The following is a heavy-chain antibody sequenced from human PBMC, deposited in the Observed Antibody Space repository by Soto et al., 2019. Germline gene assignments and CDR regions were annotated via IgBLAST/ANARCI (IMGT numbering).Heavy chain of an antibody. V-gene: IGHV3-23*01. CDR3: AKVGYFGGDCYFGPNDY. CDR2: ISGSGGST. J-gene: IGHJ4*02. D-gene: IGHD2-21*02. CDR1: GFTFSSYA. Sequence: AGGSLRLSCAASGFTFSSYAMSWVRQAPGKGLEWVSAISGSGGSTYYADSVKGRFTISRDNSKNTLYLQMNSLRAEDTAVYYCAKVGYFGGDCYFGPNDYWGQGTLVTVSS.